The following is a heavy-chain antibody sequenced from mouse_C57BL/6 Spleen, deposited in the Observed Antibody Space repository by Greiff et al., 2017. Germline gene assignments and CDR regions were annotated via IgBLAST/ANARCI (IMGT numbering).Heavy chain of an antibody. V-gene: IGHV1-80*01. J-gene: IGHJ3*01. CDR1: GYAFSSYW. D-gene: IGHD2-4*01. Sequence: VQRVESGAELVKPGASVKISCKASGYAFSSYWMNWVKQRPGKGLEWIGQIYPGDGDTNYNGKFKGKATLTADKSSSTAYMQLSSLTSEDSAVYFCARSGDYDPAWFAYWGQGTLVTVSA. CDR3: ARSGDYDPAWFAY. CDR2: IYPGDGDT.